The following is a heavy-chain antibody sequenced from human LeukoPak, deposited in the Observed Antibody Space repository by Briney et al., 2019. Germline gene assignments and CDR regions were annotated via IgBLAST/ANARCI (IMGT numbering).Heavy chain of an antibody. CDR2: ISSSSSTI. CDR1: GFTFSNYG. Sequence: GGSLRLSCAPSGFTFSNYGMNWVRQAPGKGLEWVSYISSSSSTIYYADSVKGRFTISRDNAKNSLYLQMNSLRAEDTAVYYCARVGWLQFRDDAFDIWGQGTMVTVSS. V-gene: IGHV3-48*01. D-gene: IGHD5-24*01. J-gene: IGHJ3*02. CDR3: ARVGWLQFRDDAFDI.